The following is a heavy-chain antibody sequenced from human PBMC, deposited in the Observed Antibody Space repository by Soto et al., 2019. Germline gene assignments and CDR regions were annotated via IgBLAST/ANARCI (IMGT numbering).Heavy chain of an antibody. CDR1: GYSFTSHY. D-gene: IGHD3-16*01. J-gene: IGHJ6*02. CDR3: AREGVKGLDA. V-gene: IGHV1-46*01. Sequence: ASVKVSCKAIGYSFTSHYMHWVRQAPGQGLEWMGRIYPGGGNTGYAQKFKGRVTMTRNTSISTAYMELSSLTSEDTAVYYCAREGVKGLDAWGQGTTVTVSS. CDR2: IYPGGGNT.